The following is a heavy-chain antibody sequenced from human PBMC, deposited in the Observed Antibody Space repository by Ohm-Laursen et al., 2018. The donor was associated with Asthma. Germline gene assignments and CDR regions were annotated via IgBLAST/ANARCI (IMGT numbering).Heavy chain of an antibody. CDR2: ISTASSFI. CDR1: GYTFSRYS. D-gene: IGHD1-26*01. J-gene: IGHJ1*01. CDR3: ARIGPEWELPGREYSLHH. V-gene: IGHV3-21*01. Sequence: SLRLSCSASGYTFSRYSIHWVRQIPGKGLEWVAPISTASSFIYYADSVRGRFTTSRDNARNSVYLQMNSLRAKDTALYYCARIGPEWELPGREYSLHHWGEGTLVTVSS.